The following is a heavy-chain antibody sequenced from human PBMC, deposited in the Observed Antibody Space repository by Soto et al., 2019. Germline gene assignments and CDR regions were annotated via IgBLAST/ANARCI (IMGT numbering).Heavy chain of an antibody. J-gene: IGHJ3*02. CDR2: ISYNGGGK. D-gene: IGHD2-15*01. CDR3: AKDAGYCSGGNCYSYHDAFDI. Sequence: PGGSLRLSCAASGFTFSKYAMTWARQAPGKGLEWVSAISYNGGGKYYVDSVKGRFTVSRDNSKNTLYLQMHSLRAEDTAVYYCAKDAGYCSGGNCYSYHDAFDIWGQGTLVTVSS. V-gene: IGHV3-23*01. CDR1: GFTFSKYA.